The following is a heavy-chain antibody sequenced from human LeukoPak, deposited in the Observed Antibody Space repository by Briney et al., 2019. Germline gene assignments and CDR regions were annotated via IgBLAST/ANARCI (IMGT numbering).Heavy chain of an antibody. CDR3: ARSEVQTYGGNSGSINYYYGMDV. J-gene: IGHJ6*02. D-gene: IGHD4-23*01. CDR2: IIPILGIA. V-gene: IGHV1-69*04. CDR1: GGTFSSYA. Sequence: GSSVKVSCKASGGTFSSYAISWVRQAPGQGLEWMGRIIPILGIANYAQKFQGRVTITADKSTSTAYMELSSLRSEDTAVYYCARSEVQTYGGNSGSINYYYGMDVWGQGTTVTVSS.